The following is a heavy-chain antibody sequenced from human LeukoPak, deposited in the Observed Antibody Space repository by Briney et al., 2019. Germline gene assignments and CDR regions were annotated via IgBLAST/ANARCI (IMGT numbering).Heavy chain of an antibody. CDR2: ISSSSSYI. J-gene: IGHJ3*02. D-gene: IGHD1-26*01. CDR1: GFTFSSYS. V-gene: IGHV3-21*01. CDR3: ARASYSESPDDAFDI. Sequence: PGGSLRLSCAASGFTFSSYSMNWFRQAPGKGLEWVSSISSSSSYIYYADSVKGRFTISRDNAKNSLYLQMNSLRAEDTAVYYCARASYSESPDDAFDIWGQGTMVTVSS.